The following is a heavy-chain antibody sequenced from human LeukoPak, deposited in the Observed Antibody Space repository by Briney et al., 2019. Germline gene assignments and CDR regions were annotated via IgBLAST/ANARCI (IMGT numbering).Heavy chain of an antibody. CDR1: GFTFSNAW. Sequence: GGSLRLSCAASGFTFSNAWMSWVRQAPGKGLEWVGRVKSRTDGGTTDYAAPVKGRFTISRDDSKNTLYPQMNSLKTEDTAVYYCTTGGYYDSSGYYYAYFDYWGQGTLVTVSS. CDR2: VKSRTDGGTT. CDR3: TTGGYYDSSGYYYAYFDY. V-gene: IGHV3-15*01. D-gene: IGHD3-22*01. J-gene: IGHJ4*02.